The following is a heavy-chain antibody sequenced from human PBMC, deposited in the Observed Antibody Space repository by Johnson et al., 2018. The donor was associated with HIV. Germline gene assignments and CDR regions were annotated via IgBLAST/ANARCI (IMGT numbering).Heavy chain of an antibody. CDR3: ARAGYYYDSSGIFIPQDAFDI. D-gene: IGHD3-22*01. J-gene: IGHJ3*02. CDR2: ISYDGNIK. Sequence: QVHLVESGGGVVQPGRSLRLSCAPSGFTFSSYAMHWVRQAPGKGLEWVAVISYDGNIKYYADSVKGRFTISRDNSKNTMYLQMNSLRAEETAVYYCARAGYYYDSSGIFIPQDAFDIWGQGTMVTVSS. CDR1: GFTFSSYA. V-gene: IGHV3-30-3*01.